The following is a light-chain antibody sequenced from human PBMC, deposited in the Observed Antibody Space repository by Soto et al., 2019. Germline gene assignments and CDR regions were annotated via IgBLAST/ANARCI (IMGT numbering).Light chain of an antibody. CDR3: QQYNDWPRT. CDR1: QSVSSS. V-gene: IGKV3-15*01. Sequence: EIVMTQSPGTLSVSPGERATLSCRASQSVSSSFAWYQQRRGQAPRLLIYGASTRATGIPDRFSGSGSGTEFTLTISSLQSEDFAVYYCQQYNDWPRTFGQGTKVEI. CDR2: GAS. J-gene: IGKJ1*01.